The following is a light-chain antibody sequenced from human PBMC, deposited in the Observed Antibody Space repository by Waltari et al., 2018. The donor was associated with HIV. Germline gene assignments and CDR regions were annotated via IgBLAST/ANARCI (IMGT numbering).Light chain of an antibody. CDR2: AVS. J-gene: IGLJ2*01. CDR3: SFYGGSNILV. CDR1: SSDLGGYNS. Sequence: QSALTQPPSASGSPGQSVTISCTGASSDLGGYNSVSWYQQRPGTAPKVIISAVSKRSSGVPNRFSGSTSGNTASLTVSGLQADDEAEYFCSFYGGSNILVFGGGTKLTVL. V-gene: IGLV2-8*01.